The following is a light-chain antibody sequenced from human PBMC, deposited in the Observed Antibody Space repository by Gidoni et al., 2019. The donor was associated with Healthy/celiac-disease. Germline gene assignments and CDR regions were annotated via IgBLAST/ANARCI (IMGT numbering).Light chain of an antibody. Sequence: EIVMTQSPATLSVSPGERATLLCRASQSVNSNLAWYQQKPGQAPRLLIYGASTRATCIPTRFSGRWSGKGFPLTISSLQSEDFAVYYCQQYNNWPPRTFGQGTKLEIK. J-gene: IGKJ2*01. CDR2: GAS. CDR1: QSVNSN. CDR3: QQYNNWPPRT. V-gene: IGKV3-15*01.